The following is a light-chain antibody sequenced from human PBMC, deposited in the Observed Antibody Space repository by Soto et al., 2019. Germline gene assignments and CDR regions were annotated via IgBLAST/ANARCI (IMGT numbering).Light chain of an antibody. V-gene: IGKV3D-11*03. Sequence: EIVLTQSPATLSLSPGERATLSCRASQSIGDTLAWYQQKPGQAPRLLIHDASNRATGIPARFSGSGSGTGFTLTISSLEPEDFAVYFCHQYGGSPITFGQGTRLEI. CDR3: HQYGGSPIT. J-gene: IGKJ5*01. CDR2: DAS. CDR1: QSIGDT.